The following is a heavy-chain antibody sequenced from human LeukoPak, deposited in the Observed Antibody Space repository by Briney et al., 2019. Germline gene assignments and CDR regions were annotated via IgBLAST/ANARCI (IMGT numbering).Heavy chain of an antibody. V-gene: IGHV3-21*01. Sequence: GGSLRLSCAASGFTFSSYSMNWVRQAPGKGLEWVSSISSSSSYIYYADSVKGRFTISRDNAKNSLYLQMNSLRAEDTAVYYCARVDYSSGWYGFDYWGQETLVTVSS. CDR3: ARVDYSSGWYGFDY. CDR1: GFTFSSYS. J-gene: IGHJ4*02. CDR2: ISSSSSYI. D-gene: IGHD6-19*01.